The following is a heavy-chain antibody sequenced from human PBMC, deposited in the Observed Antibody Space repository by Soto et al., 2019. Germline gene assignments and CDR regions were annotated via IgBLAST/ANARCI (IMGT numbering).Heavy chain of an antibody. Sequence: PSETLSLTCTVSGGSISSGDYYWSWTRQPPGKGLEWIGYIYYSGSTYYNPSLKSRVTISVDTSKNQFSLKLSSVTAADTAVYYCARWPVRGVIIPDYWGQGTLVTVSS. V-gene: IGHV4-30-4*01. D-gene: IGHD3-10*01. CDR1: GGSISSGDYY. CDR2: IYYSGST. J-gene: IGHJ4*02. CDR3: ARWPVRGVIIPDY.